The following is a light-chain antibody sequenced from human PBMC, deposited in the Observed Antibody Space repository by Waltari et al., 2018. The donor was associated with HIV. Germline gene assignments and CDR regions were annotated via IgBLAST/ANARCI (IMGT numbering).Light chain of an antibody. CDR3: QSYDSSLSGPFV. V-gene: IGLV1-40*01. CDR2: GNS. CDR1: SSNIGAGYD. J-gene: IGLJ1*01. Sequence: QSVLTQPPSVSGAPGQRVTISCTGSSSNIGAGYDVQWYQQLPGTAPKLLVYGNSNRPSGVSDRFSGSKSGTSASLAITGLQAEDEADYYCQSYDSSLSGPFVFGAGTKVTVL.